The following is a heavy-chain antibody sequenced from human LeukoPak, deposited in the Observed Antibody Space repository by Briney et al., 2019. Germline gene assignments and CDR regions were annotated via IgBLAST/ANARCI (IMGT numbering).Heavy chain of an antibody. D-gene: IGHD3-16*01. CDR3: AKSQSYDYVWGSYFDY. J-gene: IGHJ4*02. CDR2: ISNSGSRT. CDR1: GFTFSSNA. V-gene: IGHV3-23*01. Sequence: GGSLRLSCGASGFTFSSNAMSWVRQAPGKGLEWVSSISNSGSRTFYADSVKGRFTISRDNSKNTLYLQMNSLSAEDTAGYYCAKSQSYDYVWGSYFDYWGQGTLVTVSS.